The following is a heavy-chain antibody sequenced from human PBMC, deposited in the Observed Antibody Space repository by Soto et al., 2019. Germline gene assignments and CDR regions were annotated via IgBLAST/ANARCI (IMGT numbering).Heavy chain of an antibody. CDR1: GFTFSSYS. Sequence: VQLVESGGGLVKHGGSLRLSCAASGFTFSSYSMNWVRQAPGKGLEWVSSISSSSSYIYYADSVKGRFTISRDNAKNSPYLQMNSLRAEDRAVYYCARDLYYGPEGYGMDVWCQGATVTVSS. V-gene: IGHV3-21*01. D-gene: IGHD3-10*01. CDR2: ISSSSSYI. CDR3: ARDLYYGPEGYGMDV. J-gene: IGHJ6*02.